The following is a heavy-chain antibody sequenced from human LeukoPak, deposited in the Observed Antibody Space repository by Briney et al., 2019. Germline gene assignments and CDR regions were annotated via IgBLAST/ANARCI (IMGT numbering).Heavy chain of an antibody. J-gene: IGHJ3*02. D-gene: IGHD5-12*01. CDR2: IADDGSNK. V-gene: IGHV3-30*04. CDR1: GFTFSSYA. Sequence: GRSLRLSCAASGFTFSSYAMHWVRQAPGKGLKWVAVIADDGSNKYYADSVKGRFTISRDNSNNTLYLQMNSLRADDTAVYYCASVDGLDAFDTWGQGTMVTVSS. CDR3: ASVDGLDAFDT.